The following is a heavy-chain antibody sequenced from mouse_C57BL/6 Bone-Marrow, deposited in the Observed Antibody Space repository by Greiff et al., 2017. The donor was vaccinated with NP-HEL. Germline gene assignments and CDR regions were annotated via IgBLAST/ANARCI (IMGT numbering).Heavy chain of an antibody. CDR2: IYPGSGST. V-gene: IGHV1-55*01. Sequence: VQLQQPGAELVKPGASVKMSCKASGYTFTSYWITWVKQRPGQGLEWIGDIYPGSGSTNYNEKFKSKATLTVDTSSSTAYMQLSSLTSEDSAVFYCAITTVVAHWYFDVWGTGTTVTVSS. CDR3: AITTVVAHWYFDV. J-gene: IGHJ1*03. D-gene: IGHD1-1*01. CDR1: GYTFTSYW.